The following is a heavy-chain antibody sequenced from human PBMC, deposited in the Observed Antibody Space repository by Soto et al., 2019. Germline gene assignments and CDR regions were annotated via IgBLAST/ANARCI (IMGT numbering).Heavy chain of an antibody. CDR2: ISAGGDRT. Sequence: EVQVSESGGGLVQPGGSLRLSCATSGFTFSHYPMNWVRQAPGKGLEWVSGISAGGDRTYYADSVKGRFTLFRDNSKNSVSMQMNSLGVEDTAVYYCARRVWGQGTLVTVSS. J-gene: IGHJ4*02. CDR3: ARRV. CDR1: GFTFSHYP. V-gene: IGHV3-23*01.